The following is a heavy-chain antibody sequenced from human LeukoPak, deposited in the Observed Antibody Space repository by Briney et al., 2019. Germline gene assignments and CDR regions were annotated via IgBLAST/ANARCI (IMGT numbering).Heavy chain of an antibody. CDR2: ISAYNGNT. Sequence: ASVKVSCKASGYTFTSYGISWVRQAPGQGLEWMGWISAYNGNTNYAQKFQGRVTITADESTSTAYMELSSLRSEDTAVYYCARVSLEKELRWLQLFDPWGQGTLVTVSS. V-gene: IGHV1-18*01. J-gene: IGHJ5*02. D-gene: IGHD5-24*01. CDR3: ARVSLEKELRWLQLFDP. CDR1: GYTFTSYG.